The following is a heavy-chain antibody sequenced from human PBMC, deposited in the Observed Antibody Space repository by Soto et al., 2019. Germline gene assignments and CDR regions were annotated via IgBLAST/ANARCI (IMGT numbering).Heavy chain of an antibody. J-gene: IGHJ4*02. CDR2: INHSGRT. D-gene: IGHD2-15*01. Sequence: PSETLSLTCAVYGGSFSGYYWSWIRQPPGKGLEWIGEINHSGRTTYNPSLKSRGTISVDTSKNQFSLKLRYVPAADMDGYYCSRSGRPSNYCSGGSCSVCLPSGPTRRKLDYSGQGTLVLVSS. CDR1: GGSFSGYY. CDR3: SRSGRPSNYCSGGSCSVCLPSGPTRRKLDY. V-gene: IGHV4-34*01.